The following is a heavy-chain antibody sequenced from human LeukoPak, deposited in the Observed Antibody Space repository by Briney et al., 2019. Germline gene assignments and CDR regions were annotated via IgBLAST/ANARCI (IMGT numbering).Heavy chain of an antibody. CDR1: GYSFTSYC. D-gene: IGHD6-19*01. Sequence: GESLKISCKVSGYSFTSYCIGWVRQMPGKGLEWMGIIYPGDSDTRYSPSFQGQVTISADKSITTAYLQWSSLKASDTAMYYCARPRSSGSFDAFDIWGQGTMVTVSS. CDR2: IYPGDSDT. J-gene: IGHJ3*02. V-gene: IGHV5-51*01. CDR3: ARPRSSGSFDAFDI.